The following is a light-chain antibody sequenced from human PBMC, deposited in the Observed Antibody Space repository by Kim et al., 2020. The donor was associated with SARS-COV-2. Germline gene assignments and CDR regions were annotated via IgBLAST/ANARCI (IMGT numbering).Light chain of an antibody. Sequence: SPGERATLSCRASQSVTSSYLAWYQRVPGQAPRVLISGASSRATDIPDRFSGSGSGTDFTLTISRLEPEDVAVYYCQFYGSSPQTFGQGTKVDIK. CDR1: QSVTSSY. CDR3: QFYGSSPQT. CDR2: GAS. V-gene: IGKV3-20*01. J-gene: IGKJ1*01.